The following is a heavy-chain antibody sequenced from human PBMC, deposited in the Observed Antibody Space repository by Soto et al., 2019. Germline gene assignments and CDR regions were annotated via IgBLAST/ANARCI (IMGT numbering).Heavy chain of an antibody. CDR1: GASISRYF. D-gene: IGHD2-15*01. J-gene: IGHJ5*02. V-gene: IGHV4-59*01. CDR2: IYYSGNT. Sequence: SETLSLTCSFSGASISRYFWSWIRQPPGKELEWIGNIYYSGNTNYNPSLKSRATMSVDTSRNQFSLKLTSVTAADTAVYYCARVSIGRDIVMVVEATPGSWFDPWGPGTLVTVSS. CDR3: ARVSIGRDIVMVVEATPGSWFDP.